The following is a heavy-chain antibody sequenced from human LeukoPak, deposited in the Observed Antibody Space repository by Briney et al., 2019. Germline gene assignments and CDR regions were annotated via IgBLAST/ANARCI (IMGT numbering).Heavy chain of an antibody. CDR3: AKDGRDGYNYYYYGMDV. J-gene: IGHJ6*02. V-gene: IGHV3-23*01. Sequence: TGGSLRLSCAASGFIFSSYDMSWVRQAPGKGLEWVSAISGSGGSTYYADSVKGRFTISRDNSKNTLYLQMNSLRAEDTAVYYCAKDGRDGYNYYYYGMDVWGQGTTVTVSS. CDR2: ISGSGGST. D-gene: IGHD5-24*01. CDR1: GFIFSSYD.